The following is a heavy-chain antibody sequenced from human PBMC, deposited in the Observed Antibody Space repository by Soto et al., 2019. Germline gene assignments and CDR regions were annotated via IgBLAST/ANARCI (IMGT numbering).Heavy chain of an antibody. V-gene: IGHV6-1*01. D-gene: IGHD3-3*01. Sequence: PSQTLSLTCAISGDSVSSNSAAWNWIRQSPSRGLEWLGRTYYRSKWYNDYAVSVKSRITINPDTSKNQFSLQLNSVTPEDTAVYYCASEHVEWLPYYCYFDLWGRGALVTVSS. J-gene: IGHJ2*01. CDR2: TYYRSKWYN. CDR3: ASEHVEWLPYYCYFDL. CDR1: GDSVSSNSAA.